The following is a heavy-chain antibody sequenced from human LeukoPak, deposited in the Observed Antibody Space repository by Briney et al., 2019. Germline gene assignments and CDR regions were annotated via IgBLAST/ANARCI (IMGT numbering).Heavy chain of an antibody. J-gene: IGHJ4*02. V-gene: IGHV3-7*01. Sequence: GGCLRLSRAASGFIFSSYWMSWVRQARARGPEGVANIKQDGSEKYYVDSVKGRFTISRDNAKNSLYLQMNSLRAEDTAVYYCARDREAVADYYFDYWGQRTLVTVSS. D-gene: IGHD6-19*01. CDR1: GFIFSSYW. CDR2: IKQDGSEK. CDR3: ARDREAVADYYFDY.